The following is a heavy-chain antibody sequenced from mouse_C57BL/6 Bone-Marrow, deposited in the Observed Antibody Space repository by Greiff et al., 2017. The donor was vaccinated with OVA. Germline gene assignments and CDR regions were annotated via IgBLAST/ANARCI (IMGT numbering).Heavy chain of an antibody. CDR3: TRWIYYDYDGAWFAY. Sequence: QVQLQQSGAELVRPGASVTLSCKASGYTFTDYEMHWVKQTPVHGLEWIGAIDPETGGTAYNQKFKGKAILTADKSSSTAYMELRSLTSEDSAVYYCTRWIYYDYDGAWFAYWGQGTLVTVSA. CDR2: IDPETGGT. CDR1: GYTFTDYE. D-gene: IGHD2-4*01. J-gene: IGHJ3*01. V-gene: IGHV1-15*01.